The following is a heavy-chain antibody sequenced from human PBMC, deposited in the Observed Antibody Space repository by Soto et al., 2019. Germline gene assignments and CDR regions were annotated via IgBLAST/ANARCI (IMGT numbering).Heavy chain of an antibody. CDR3: ARSGIGGWRLAVAGNFDY. CDR2: ISAYNGNT. CDR1: GYTFTSYG. Sequence: QVQLVQSGAEVKKPGASVKVSCKASGYTFTSYGISWVRQAPGQGLEWMGWISAYNGNTNYAQKLQGRVTMTTDTSTSTAYMELRGLRSDDTAVYYCARSGIGGWRLAVAGNFDYWGQGTLVTVSS. D-gene: IGHD6-19*01. V-gene: IGHV1-18*01. J-gene: IGHJ4*02.